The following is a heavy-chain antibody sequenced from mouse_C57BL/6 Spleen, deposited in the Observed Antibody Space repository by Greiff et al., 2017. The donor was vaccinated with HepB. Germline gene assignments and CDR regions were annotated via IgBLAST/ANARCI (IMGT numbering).Heavy chain of an antibody. D-gene: IGHD2-5*01. CDR2: INPYNGGT. CDR3: ARGDYYSNDEYFDY. J-gene: IGHJ2*01. V-gene: IGHV1-19*01. CDR1: GYTFTDYY. Sequence: VQLKQSGPVLVKPGASVKMSCKASGYTFTDYYMNWVKQSHGKSLEWIGVINPYNGGTSYNQKFKGKATLTVDKSSSTAYMELNSLTSEDSAVYYCARGDYYSNDEYFDYWGQGTTLTVSS.